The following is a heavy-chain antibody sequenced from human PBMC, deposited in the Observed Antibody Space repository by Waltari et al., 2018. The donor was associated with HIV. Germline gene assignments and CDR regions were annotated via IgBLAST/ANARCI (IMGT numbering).Heavy chain of an antibody. J-gene: IGHJ4*02. V-gene: IGHV4-4*07. CDR3: ARERDYSDTRALDY. Sequence: QVHLQESGPGLVKPSGTLSLTCTVSGASISSYYWRWIWQPAGKGLEWVGRIYTSENTHYNPSLKSRVTMSVDTSKNQFSLKLSSVTAADTAVYYCARERDYSDTRALDYWGQGTLVTVSS. D-gene: IGHD4-17*01. CDR1: GASISSYY. CDR2: IYTSENT.